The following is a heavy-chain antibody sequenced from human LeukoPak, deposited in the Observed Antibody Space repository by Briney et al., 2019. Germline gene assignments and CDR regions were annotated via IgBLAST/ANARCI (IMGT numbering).Heavy chain of an antibody. D-gene: IGHD3-10*01. Sequence: PSETLSLTCAVYGGSFSGYYWSWIRKPPGKGLEWIGEINHSGSTNYNPSLKSRVTISVDTSKNQFSLKLNSVTAADTAVYYCAREKQTAGSDYWGQGTLVTVSS. CDR2: INHSGST. CDR1: GGSFSGYY. V-gene: IGHV4-34*01. J-gene: IGHJ4*02. CDR3: AREKQTAGSDY.